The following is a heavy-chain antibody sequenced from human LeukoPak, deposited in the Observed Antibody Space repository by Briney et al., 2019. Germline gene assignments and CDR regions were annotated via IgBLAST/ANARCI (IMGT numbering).Heavy chain of an antibody. CDR2: INTDGTIT. D-gene: IGHD3-16*01. CDR1: GFTFSSYW. Sequence: PGGSLRLSCAASGFTFSSYWMHWVRQVPGKGLVWVLHINTDGTITAYADSVKGRFTLSRDNARNTLYRQMKSLRADDTAVYYCARDGERISTIGGVYWLDYWGQGSLVTVSS. J-gene: IGHJ4*02. V-gene: IGHV3-74*01. CDR3: ARDGERISTIGGVYWLDY.